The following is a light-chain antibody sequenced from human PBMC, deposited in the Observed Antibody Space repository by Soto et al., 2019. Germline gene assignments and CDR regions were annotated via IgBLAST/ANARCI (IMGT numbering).Light chain of an antibody. V-gene: IGKV3-20*01. CDR1: QTVGSNF. CDR2: GAS. CDR3: QQYVGSPWT. J-gene: IGKJ1*01. Sequence: EIVLTQSPGTLSLSPGDRATLSCRASQTVGSNFLAWYLQKPGQAPRLLIYGASNRATGIPDRFSGSGSGTDFTLTISGLEPEDSAVYSCQQYVGSPWTFGQGTKVTIK.